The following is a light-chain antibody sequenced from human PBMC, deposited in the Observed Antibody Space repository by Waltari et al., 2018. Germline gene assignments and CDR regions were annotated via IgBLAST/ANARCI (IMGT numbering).Light chain of an antibody. V-gene: IGKV1-5*01. CDR2: YAS. CDR3: QHYSASSFT. CDR1: ENIDYW. Sequence: DIQMTQSPSTLSASVGDRVTITCRVSENIDYWLALYQQRPGDAPNLLIFYASTLEKGVPSRFSGSGSGTEFTLTISSLQPDDFATYYCQHYSASSFTFGGGTKLEIK. J-gene: IGKJ4*01.